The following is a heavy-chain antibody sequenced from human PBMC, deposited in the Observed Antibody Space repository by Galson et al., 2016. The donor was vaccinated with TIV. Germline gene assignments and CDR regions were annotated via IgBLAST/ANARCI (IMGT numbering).Heavy chain of an antibody. D-gene: IGHD5-18*01. J-gene: IGHJ6*02. CDR2: IIPLFGTA. CDR1: GDTFTSYP. Sequence: SEKVSCKASGDTFTSYPFNWVRQAPGQGLEWMGGIIPLFGTANYAQKFQGRVTITADESSTTVYMELNSLRSGDTAVYYCASDRNTALDTYHQYYGMDVWGQGTTVTVSS. CDR3: ASDRNTALDTYHQYYGMDV. V-gene: IGHV1-69*13.